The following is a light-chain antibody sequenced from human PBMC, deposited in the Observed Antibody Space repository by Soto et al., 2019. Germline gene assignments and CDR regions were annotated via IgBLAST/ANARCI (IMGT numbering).Light chain of an antibody. CDR2: GAS. V-gene: IGKV3-20*01. CDR1: QSISSNY. J-gene: IGKJ1*01. Sequence: EIVLTQSPGTLSVSPGERATLSCRASQSISSNYLAWYQQKPGQAPSLLIYGASSSATGIPDRFSGSGSGTDVTLTISRLEPEDSAIYYCQQYGSWTFGQGTKVEIK. CDR3: QQYGSWT.